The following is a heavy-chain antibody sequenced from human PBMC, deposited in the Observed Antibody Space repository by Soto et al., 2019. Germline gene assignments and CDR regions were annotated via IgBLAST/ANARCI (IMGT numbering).Heavy chain of an antibody. CDR3: ARGKGIAVAGAYYYYGMDV. CDR1: GGSVSSGSYY. J-gene: IGHJ6*02. D-gene: IGHD6-19*01. Sequence: QVQLQESGPGLVKPSETLSLTCTVSGGSVSSGSYYWSWIRQPPGKGLEWIGYIYYSGSTNYNPSLRSRLTISVDTSKNQFSLKLSSVPAADTAVYYCARGKGIAVAGAYYYYGMDVWGQGTTVTVSS. CDR2: IYYSGST. V-gene: IGHV4-61*01.